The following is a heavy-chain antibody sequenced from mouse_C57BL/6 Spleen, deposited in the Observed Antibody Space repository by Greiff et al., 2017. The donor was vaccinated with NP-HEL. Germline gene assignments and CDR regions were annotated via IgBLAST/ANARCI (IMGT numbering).Heavy chain of an antibody. CDR2: IYPGDGDT. D-gene: IGHD2-4*01. CDR3: ARWIYYDSYWYFDV. Sequence: VQLQQSGPELVKPGASVKISCKASGYAFSSSWMNWVKQRPGKGLEWIGRIYPGDGDTNYNGKFKGKATLTADKSSSTAYMQLSSLTSEDSAVYFCARWIYYDSYWYFDVWGTGTTVTVSS. V-gene: IGHV1-82*01. J-gene: IGHJ1*03. CDR1: GYAFSSSW.